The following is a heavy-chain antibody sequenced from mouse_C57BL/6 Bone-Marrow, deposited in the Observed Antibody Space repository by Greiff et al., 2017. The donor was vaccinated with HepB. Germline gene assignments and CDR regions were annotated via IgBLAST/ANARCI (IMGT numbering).Heavy chain of an antibody. D-gene: IGHD1-1*01. Sequence: VQLQQSGAELARPGASVKLSCKASGYTFTSYWLTWVKQRPGQGLEWIGDIYPGSGSTNYNEKFKSKATLTVDTSSSTAYMQLSSLTSEDSAVYYCTYGSPYWGQGTTLTVSS. J-gene: IGHJ2*01. CDR3: TYGSPY. V-gene: IGHV1-55*01. CDR2: IYPGSGST. CDR1: GYTFTSYW.